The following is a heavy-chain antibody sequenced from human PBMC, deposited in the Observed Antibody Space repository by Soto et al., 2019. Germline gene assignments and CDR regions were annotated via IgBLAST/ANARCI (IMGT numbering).Heavy chain of an antibody. CDR1: GFTFSSYA. J-gene: IGHJ6*02. D-gene: IGHD5-18*01. V-gene: IGHV3-23*01. CDR2: ISGSGGST. Sequence: EVQLLESGGGLVQPGGSLRLSCAASGFTFSSYAMSWVRQAPGKGLEWVSAISGSGGSTYYADSVKGRFTISRDNSKNTLYLQMNSLRAEDTAVYYCEKWAPDTAMPQPHYGMDVWGQGTTVTVSS. CDR3: EKWAPDTAMPQPHYGMDV.